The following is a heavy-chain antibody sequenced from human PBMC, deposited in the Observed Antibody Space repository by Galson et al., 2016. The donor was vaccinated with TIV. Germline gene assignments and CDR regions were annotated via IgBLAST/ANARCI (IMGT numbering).Heavy chain of an antibody. CDR3: AKEGYSYRLS. V-gene: IGHV4-4*07. J-gene: IGHJ4*02. CDR1: GGSVTSSH. CDR2: VYPSGNT. D-gene: IGHD5-18*01. Sequence: ETLSLTCTVSGGSVTSSHWSWIRQPAGKGLEWIGRVYPSGNTNYSPSLKSRVTMSLDTSKNQFSLNLMPVTAADTAVYYCAKEGYSYRLSWGQGILVTVSS.